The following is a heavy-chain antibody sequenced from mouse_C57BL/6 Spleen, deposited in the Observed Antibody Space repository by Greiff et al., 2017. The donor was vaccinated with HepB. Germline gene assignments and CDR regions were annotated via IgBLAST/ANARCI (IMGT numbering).Heavy chain of an antibody. CDR2: IYPGDGDT. Sequence: VQLQQSGPELVKPGASVKISCKASGYAFSSSWMNWVKQRPGKGLEWIGRIYPGDGDTNYNGKFKGKATLTADKSSSTAYMQLSSLTSEDSAVYFCARGGTAQAQAWFAYWGQGTLVTVSA. J-gene: IGHJ3*01. V-gene: IGHV1-82*01. CDR3: ARGGTAQAQAWFAY. CDR1: GYAFSSSW. D-gene: IGHD3-2*02.